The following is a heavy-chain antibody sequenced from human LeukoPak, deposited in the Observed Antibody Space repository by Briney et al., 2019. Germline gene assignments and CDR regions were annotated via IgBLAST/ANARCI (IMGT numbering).Heavy chain of an antibody. CDR3: AKEYGSGRKLIGV. J-gene: IGHJ6*02. V-gene: IGHV3-23*01. Sequence: GGSLGLSCAASGFTFSSYAMSWVRQAPGKGLEWVSVIGERGDITYYADSVKGRFTLSRDNSKNTLYLQMNSLRAEDTAVYYCAKEYGSGRKLIGVWGQGTTVTVSS. CDR1: GFTFSSYA. D-gene: IGHD6-19*01. CDR2: IGERGDIT.